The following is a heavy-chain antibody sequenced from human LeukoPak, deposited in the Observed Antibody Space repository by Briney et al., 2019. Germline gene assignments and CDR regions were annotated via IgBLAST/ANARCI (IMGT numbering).Heavy chain of an antibody. CDR3: AKDRGRYYDSSGYYWGYYFDS. CDR2: ISGSGGST. D-gene: IGHD3-22*01. J-gene: IGHJ4*02. CDR1: GFTFSSYA. V-gene: IGHV3-23*01. Sequence: PGGSLRLSCVASGFTFSSYAMSWVRQAPGKGLEWVSTISGSGGSTYYADSVKGRFTISRDNSKNTLYLQMSSLRAEDTAVYYCAKDRGRYYDSSGYYWGYYFDSWGQGILVTVST.